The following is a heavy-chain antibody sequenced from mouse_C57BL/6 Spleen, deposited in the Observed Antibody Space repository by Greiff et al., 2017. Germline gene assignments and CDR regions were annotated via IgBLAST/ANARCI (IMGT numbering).Heavy chain of an antibody. Sequence: EVQGVESGGGLVQPGGSLSLSCAASGFTFTDYYMSWVRQPPGKALEWLGFIRNKANGYTTEYSASVKGRFTISRDNSQSILYLQMNALRAEDSATYYCARALYDYDLDYWGQGTTLTVSS. J-gene: IGHJ2*01. V-gene: IGHV7-3*01. CDR1: GFTFTDYY. D-gene: IGHD2-4*01. CDR2: IRNKANGYTT. CDR3: ARALYDYDLDY.